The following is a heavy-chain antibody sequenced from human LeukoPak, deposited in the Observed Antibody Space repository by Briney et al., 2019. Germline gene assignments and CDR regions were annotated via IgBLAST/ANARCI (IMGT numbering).Heavy chain of an antibody. V-gene: IGHV3-48*03. CDR3: AREGVYSYGPDGAFDI. D-gene: IGHD5-18*01. J-gene: IGHJ3*02. CDR2: ISSSGSTI. CDR1: GFTFSSYE. Sequence: PGGSLRLSCAASGFTFSSYEMNWVRQAPGKGLEWVSYISSSGSTIYYADSVKGRFTISRDNAKNSLYLQMNSLRAEDTAVYYCAREGVYSYGPDGAFDIWGQGTMVTVSS.